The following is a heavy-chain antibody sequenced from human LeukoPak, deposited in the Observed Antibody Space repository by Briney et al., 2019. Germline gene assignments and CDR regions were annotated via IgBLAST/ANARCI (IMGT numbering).Heavy chain of an antibody. Sequence: SETLSLTCAVYGGSFSGYYWSWIRQPPGKGLEWIGSIYYSGSTYYNPSLKSRVTISVDTSKNQFSLKLSSVTAADTAVYYCARPLDYWGQGTLVTVSS. CDR3: ARPLDY. CDR1: GGSFSGYY. V-gene: IGHV4-34*01. J-gene: IGHJ4*02. CDR2: IYYSGST.